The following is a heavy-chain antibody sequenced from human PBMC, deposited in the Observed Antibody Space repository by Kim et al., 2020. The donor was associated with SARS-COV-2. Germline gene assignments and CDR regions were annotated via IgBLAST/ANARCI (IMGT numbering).Heavy chain of an antibody. D-gene: IGHD6-19*01. V-gene: IGHV3-9*01. J-gene: IGHJ4*02. CDR2: INWSSGSM. Sequence: GGSLRLSCVASGFKFDDYAMHWVRQAPGKGLEWVSGINWSSGSMHYADSVKGRFIISRDNAKNSLYLQMISLTTEDTGLYYCAKGGLAVARSVDYWGQGTLVTVSS. CDR3: AKGGLAVARSVDY. CDR1: GFKFDDYA.